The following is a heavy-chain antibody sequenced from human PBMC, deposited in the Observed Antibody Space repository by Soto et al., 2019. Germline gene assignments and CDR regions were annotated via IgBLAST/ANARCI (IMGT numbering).Heavy chain of an antibody. CDR1: SGSISSSNW. CDR3: ARGHTSSTSYYYYYMDV. Sequence: PSETLSLTCAVSSGSISSSNWWSWVRQPPGKGLEWIGEIYHSGSTNYNPSLKSRVTISVDKSKNQFSLKLSSVTAADTAVYYCARGHTSSTSYYYYYMDVWGKGTTVTVSS. CDR2: IYHSGST. V-gene: IGHV4-4*02. D-gene: IGHD2-2*01. J-gene: IGHJ6*03.